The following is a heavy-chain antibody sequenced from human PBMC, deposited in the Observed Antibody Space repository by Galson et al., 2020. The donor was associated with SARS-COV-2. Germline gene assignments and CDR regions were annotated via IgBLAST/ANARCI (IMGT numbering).Heavy chain of an antibody. J-gene: IGHJ3*02. CDR2: IKQIGST. D-gene: IGHD6-19*01. Sequence: TLAVTCAVYGGSFSGYHWSWIRKPPGKGPEWIGEIKQIGSTSYKPSLVSRVTTSVDTSKKQLSLRLKSVTAADTAMYYCAGPIRGYSSGWYGALDIWGQGTMVTVSS. CDR1: GGSFSGYH. V-gene: IGHV4-34*01. CDR3: AGPIRGYSSGWYGALDI.